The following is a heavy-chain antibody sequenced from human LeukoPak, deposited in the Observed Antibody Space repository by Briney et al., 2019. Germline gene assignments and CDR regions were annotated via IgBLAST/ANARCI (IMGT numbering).Heavy chain of an antibody. J-gene: IGHJ4*02. CDR3: TATEYDFWSGYPPY. CDR1: GFTFSNAW. V-gene: IGHV3-15*01. D-gene: IGHD3-3*01. Sequence: PGGSLRLSCAASGFTFSNAWMSWVRQAPGKGLEWVGRIKSKTDGGTTDYAAPVKGRFTISRDDSKNTLYLQMNSLKTEDTAVYYCTATEYDFWSGYPPYWGQGTLVTVSS. CDR2: IKSKTDGGTT.